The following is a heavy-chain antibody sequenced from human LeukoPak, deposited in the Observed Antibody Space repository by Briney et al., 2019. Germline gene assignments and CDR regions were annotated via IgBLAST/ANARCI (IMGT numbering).Heavy chain of an antibody. D-gene: IGHD3-3*01. CDR2: IYYSGST. Sequence: PSETLSLTCTVSGGSISSYYWSWIRQPAGKGLEWIGYIYYSGSTNYNPSLKXRVTISVDTSKNQFSLKLSSVTAADTAVYYCAXVLLSNYDFWSGYSNWFDPWGQGTLVTVSS. V-gene: IGHV4-59*01. CDR1: GGSISSYY. CDR3: AXVLLSNYDFWSGYSNWFDP. J-gene: IGHJ5*02.